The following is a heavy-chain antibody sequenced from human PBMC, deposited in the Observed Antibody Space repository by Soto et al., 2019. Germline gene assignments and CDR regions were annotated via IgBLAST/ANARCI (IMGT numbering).Heavy chain of an antibody. Sequence: GESLKISCRGSGYNFTIHWISWVRQMPGKGLEWMGRIDPSDSYTDYSPSFQGHVTISGDTISSAYLQWRSLKASDTAIYCCARHVRDSGSFHFDYWGQGALVTVSS. D-gene: IGHD1-26*01. CDR3: ARHVRDSGSFHFDY. CDR2: IDPSDSYT. CDR1: GYNFTIHW. V-gene: IGHV5-10-1*01. J-gene: IGHJ4*02.